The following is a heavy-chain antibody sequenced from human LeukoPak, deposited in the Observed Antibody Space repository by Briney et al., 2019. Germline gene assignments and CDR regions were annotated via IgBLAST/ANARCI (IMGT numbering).Heavy chain of an antibody. CDR3: ARDHTAGNSNLPDAFDI. V-gene: IGHV1-18*01. J-gene: IGHJ3*02. D-gene: IGHD6-13*01. CDR1: GYTFTSYG. Sequence: ASVKVSCKASGYTFTSYGISWVRQAPGQGLEWMGWISAYNGNTNYAQKLQGRVTMTTDTSTSTAYMELRSLRSDDTAVYYCARDHTAGNSNLPDAFDIWGQGTMVTVSS. CDR2: ISAYNGNT.